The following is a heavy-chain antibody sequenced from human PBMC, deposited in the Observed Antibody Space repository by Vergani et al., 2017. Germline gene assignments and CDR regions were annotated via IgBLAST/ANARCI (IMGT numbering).Heavy chain of an antibody. J-gene: IGHJ6*03. V-gene: IGHV3-53*01. CDR1: GFTVSSNY. CDR2: IYSGGST. Sequence: VQLVESGGGVVQRGGSLRLSCAASGFTVSSNYMSWVRQAPGKGLEWVSVIYSGGSTYYADPVKGRFTISRDNSKNTLYLQMNSLRAEDTAVYYCARATVPSNYGQLVLYYYYMDVWGKGTTVTVSS. D-gene: IGHD6-6*01. CDR3: ARATVPSNYGQLVLYYYYMDV.